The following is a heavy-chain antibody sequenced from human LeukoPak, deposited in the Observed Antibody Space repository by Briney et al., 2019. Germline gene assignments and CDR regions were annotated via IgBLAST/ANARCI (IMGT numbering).Heavy chain of an antibody. CDR1: GGSISSYY. V-gene: IGHV4-59*01. Sequence: SETLSLTCTVSGGSISSYYWSWIRQPPGKGLEWIGYIYYSGSTNYSPSLKSRVTISVDTSKNQFSLKLSSVTAADTAVYYCARGDPYSGAAAGTYFDYWGQGTLVTVSS. J-gene: IGHJ4*02. CDR2: IYYSGST. D-gene: IGHD6-13*01. CDR3: ARGDPYSGAAAGTYFDY.